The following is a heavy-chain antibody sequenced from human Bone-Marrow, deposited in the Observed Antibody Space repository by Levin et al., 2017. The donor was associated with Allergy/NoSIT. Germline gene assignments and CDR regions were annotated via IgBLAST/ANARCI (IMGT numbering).Heavy chain of an antibody. CDR2: TYYRSQWYN. Sequence: SQTLSLTCAISGDRVSSNSVAWNWIRQSPSRGLEWLGRTYYRSQWYNDYAMSVKSRTIINTDTSKNQFSLQVNSVTPEDTAVYYCARAGKAVAGVVAFDIWGQGTMVTVSS. CDR1: GDRVSSNSVA. V-gene: IGHV6-1*01. CDR3: ARAGKAVAGVVAFDI. D-gene: IGHD6-19*01. J-gene: IGHJ3*02.